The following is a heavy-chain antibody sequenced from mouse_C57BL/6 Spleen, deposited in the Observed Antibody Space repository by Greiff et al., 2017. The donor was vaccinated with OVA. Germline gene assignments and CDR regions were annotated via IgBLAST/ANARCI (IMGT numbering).Heavy chain of an antibody. CDR1: GYTFTSYW. J-gene: IGHJ4*01. Sequence: QVHVKQPGAELVKPGASVKMSCKASGYTFTSYWITWVKQRPGQGLEWIGDIYPGSGSTNYNEKFKSKATLTVDTSSSTAYMQLSSLTSEDSAVYYCAREEVYAMDYWGQGTSVTVSS. CDR3: AREEVYAMDY. V-gene: IGHV1-55*01. CDR2: IYPGSGST.